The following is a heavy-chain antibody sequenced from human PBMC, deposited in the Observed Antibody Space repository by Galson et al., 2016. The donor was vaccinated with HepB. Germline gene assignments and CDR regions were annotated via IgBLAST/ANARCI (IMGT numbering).Heavy chain of an antibody. CDR3: ARVRRVAGYYYYGMDV. Sequence: SETLSLTCAVSGASISSSNWWSWVRQPPGKGLEWIGEIYQSGSTNDNPSLKSRVTISVDKSKNQFSLKLSSVTAADTAVYYCARVRRVAGYYYYGMDVWGQGTLVAVSS. D-gene: IGHD1-26*01. J-gene: IGHJ6*02. V-gene: IGHV4-4*02. CDR2: IYQSGST. CDR1: GASISSSNW.